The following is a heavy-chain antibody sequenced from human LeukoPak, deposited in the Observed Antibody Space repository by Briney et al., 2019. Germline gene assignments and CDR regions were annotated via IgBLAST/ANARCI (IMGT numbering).Heavy chain of an antibody. D-gene: IGHD4-17*01. V-gene: IGHV3-21*01. J-gene: IGHJ4*02. CDR1: GFSFSSYS. Sequence: GGSLRLSCAASGFSFSSYSMTWVRQAPGKGLEWVSSISSSSSYIYYADSVKGRFTISRDNAKNSLYLQMNSLRAEDTAVYYCARDRTVSPPFDYWGQGTLVTVSS. CDR2: ISSSSSYI. CDR3: ARDRTVSPPFDY.